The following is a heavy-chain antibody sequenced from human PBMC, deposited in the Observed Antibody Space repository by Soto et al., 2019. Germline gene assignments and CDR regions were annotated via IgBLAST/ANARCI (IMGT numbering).Heavy chain of an antibody. D-gene: IGHD3-3*01. CDR2: ISAYNGNT. V-gene: IGHV1-18*01. J-gene: IGHJ5*02. CDR1: GYTFTSYG. CDR3: ARGGGPYYDFWSGYYKDWFDP. Sequence: GGPVKVSCKASGYTFTSYGISWVRQAPGQGLEWMGWISAYNGNTNYAQKLQGRVTMTTDTSTSTAYMELRSLRSDDTAVYYCARGGGPYYDFWSGYYKDWFDPWGQGTLVTVS.